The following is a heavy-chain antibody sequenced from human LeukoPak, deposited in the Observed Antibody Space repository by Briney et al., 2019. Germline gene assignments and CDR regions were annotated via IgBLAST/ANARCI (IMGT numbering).Heavy chain of an antibody. J-gene: IGHJ1*01. CDR3: AKDRRMDWYGGNFQQ. D-gene: IGHD3-10*01. V-gene: IGHV3-9*01. Sequence: GRSLRLSCAVSGFTFDDYAMHWVRQAPGRGLEWVSSINWNSGCIEYGDSVKGRFTISRDNAKNSLYLQMNSLRAEDTAVYYCAKDRRMDWYGGNFQQRCQGTLVTVSS. CDR2: INWNSGCI. CDR1: GFTFDDYA.